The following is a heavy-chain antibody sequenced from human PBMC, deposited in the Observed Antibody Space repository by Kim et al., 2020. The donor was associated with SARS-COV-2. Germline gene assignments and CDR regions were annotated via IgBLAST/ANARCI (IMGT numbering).Heavy chain of an antibody. CDR1: GYTFTSYA. CDR3: ARTTRYSSGWYRSWGAHLMEFDY. D-gene: IGHD6-19*01. J-gene: IGHJ4*02. V-gene: IGHV7-4-1*02. CDR2: INTNTGNP. Sequence: ASVKVSCKASGYTFTSYAMNWVRQAPGQGLEWMGWINTNTGNPTYAQGFTGRFVFSLDTSVSTAYLQISSLKAEDTAVYYCARTTRYSSGWYRSWGAHLMEFDYWGQGTLVTVSS.